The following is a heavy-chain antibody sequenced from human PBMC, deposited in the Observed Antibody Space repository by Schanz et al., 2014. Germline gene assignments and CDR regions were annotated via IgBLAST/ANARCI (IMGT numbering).Heavy chain of an antibody. V-gene: IGHV3-48*01. D-gene: IGHD3-10*01. J-gene: IGHJ4*02. Sequence: EVQLVESGGGLVQPGGSLRLSCAASGFSFSRYSMNWVRQAPGKGLEWISFINTGSNYINYADSVKGRFTISRDNSKNTLYLQMNSLRAEDTAVYYCAKYRGYYRVSGSYRELEYWGQGTLVTVSS. CDR2: INTGSNYI. CDR3: AKYRGYYRVSGSYRELEY. CDR1: GFSFSRYS.